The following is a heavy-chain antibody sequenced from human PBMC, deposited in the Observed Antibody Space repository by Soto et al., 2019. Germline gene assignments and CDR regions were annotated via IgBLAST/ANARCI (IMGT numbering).Heavy chain of an antibody. CDR3: VRPYCGTNSCHDWFDP. V-gene: IGHV1-2*02. Sequence: KVSCKASGYIFIDYYINWVRQAPGQGLEWMGWINPNSGGTKYAEQFQGRVTMTTDTSITTAYMELSGLRSDDTAVYYCVRPYCGTNSCHDWFDPWGQGTPVTVSS. D-gene: IGHD2-21*01. J-gene: IGHJ5*02. CDR1: GYIFIDYY. CDR2: INPNSGGT.